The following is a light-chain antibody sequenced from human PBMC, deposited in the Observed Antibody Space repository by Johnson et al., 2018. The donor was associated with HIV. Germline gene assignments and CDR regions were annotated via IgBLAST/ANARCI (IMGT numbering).Light chain of an antibody. Sequence: QFVLTQPPSVYAAPGQKVTISCSGSSSNIGSNFVSWYQQLPGKAPKLLIYDNNKRPSGIPDRFSGSKSGTSATLGITGLQTGDEADYYCGTWDSSLSAGVFGTGTKVTVL. V-gene: IGLV1-51*01. J-gene: IGLJ1*01. CDR1: SSNIGSNF. CDR2: DNN. CDR3: GTWDSSLSAGV.